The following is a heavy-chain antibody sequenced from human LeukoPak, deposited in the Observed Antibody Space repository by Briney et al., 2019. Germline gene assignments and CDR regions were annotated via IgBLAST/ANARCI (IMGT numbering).Heavy chain of an antibody. CDR2: INPSGGST. J-gene: IGHJ4*02. V-gene: IGHV1-46*01. CDR1: GYTFTSYY. D-gene: IGHD3-10*01. Sequence: ASVKVSCKASGYTFTSYYMHWVRQAPGQGLEWMGIINPSGGSTSYAQKFQGRVTMTRDTSTSTVYMELSSLRSEDTAVYYCARDGGGNAYGSGSCYLDYWGQGTLVTVSS. CDR3: ARDGGGNAYGSGSCYLDY.